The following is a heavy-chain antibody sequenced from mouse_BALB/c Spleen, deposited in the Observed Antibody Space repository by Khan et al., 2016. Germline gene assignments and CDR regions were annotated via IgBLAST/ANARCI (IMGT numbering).Heavy chain of an antibody. V-gene: IGHV2-9*02. J-gene: IGHJ3*01. Sequence: QVQLKQSGPGLVAPSQSLSITCTVAGFSLTNSGVHWIRQPPGKGLEWLGVLWPGGSTDYNSALMSRLSITKDNSQNQVPLKMISLQTDDTAMYYCARDDQDYDAWFASWGQGTLVIVTA. CDR2: LWPGGST. CDR3: ARDDQDYDAWFAS. D-gene: IGHD2-4*01. CDR1: GFSLTNSG.